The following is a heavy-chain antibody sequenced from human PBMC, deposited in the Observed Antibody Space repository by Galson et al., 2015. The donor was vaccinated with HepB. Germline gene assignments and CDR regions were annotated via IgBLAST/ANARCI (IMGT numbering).Heavy chain of an antibody. Sequence: SVKVSYKASGGTFSSYTISWVRQAPGQGLEWMGRIIPILGIANYAQKFQGRVTITADKSTSTAYMELSSLRAEDTAVYYCAREGTMVRRGQKVGAFDIWGQGTMVTVSS. J-gene: IGHJ3*02. D-gene: IGHD3-10*01. CDR2: IIPILGIA. CDR1: GGTFSSYT. CDR3: AREGTMVRRGQKVGAFDI. V-gene: IGHV1-69*04.